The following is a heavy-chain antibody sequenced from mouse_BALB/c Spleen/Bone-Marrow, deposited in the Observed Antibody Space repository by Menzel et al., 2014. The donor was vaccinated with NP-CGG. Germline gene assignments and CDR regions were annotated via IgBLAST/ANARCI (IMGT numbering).Heavy chain of an antibody. CDR2: IYPGDGET. V-gene: IGHV1-80*01. Sequence: LKESGAELVRPGSSVKISCKASGYPFSSYWMNWVKQRPGQGLEWIGQIYPGDGETNYNGKFKGNATLTADKSSSTAYMQLISLTSEDSAVYFCARKYGDYWGQGTTLTVSS. D-gene: IGHD2-10*02. CDR3: ARKYGDY. J-gene: IGHJ2*01. CDR1: GYPFSSYW.